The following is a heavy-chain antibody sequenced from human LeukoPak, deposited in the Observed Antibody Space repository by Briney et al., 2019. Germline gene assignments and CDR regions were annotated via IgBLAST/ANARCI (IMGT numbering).Heavy chain of an antibody. CDR2: IYYSGST. D-gene: IGHD7-27*01. CDR1: GGSISSSSYY. J-gene: IGHJ4*02. V-gene: IGHV4-39*01. CDR3: ARQAWGFFDY. Sequence: SETLSLTCTVSGGSISSSSYYWGWIRQPPGKGLEWIGSIYYSGSTYYNPSLKSRVTISVDTSKNQFSLKLSSVTAADTAVYYCARQAWGFFDYWGQGTLVTVSS.